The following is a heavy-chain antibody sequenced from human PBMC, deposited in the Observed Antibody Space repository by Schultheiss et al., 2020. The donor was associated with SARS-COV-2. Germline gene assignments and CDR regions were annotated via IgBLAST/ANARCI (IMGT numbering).Heavy chain of an antibody. CDR1: GFTFTKYT. CDR3: ARDESYYDSSGLDY. D-gene: IGHD3-22*01. J-gene: IGHJ4*02. Sequence: GGSLRLSCAASGFTFTKYTMNWVRQAPGKGLEWVSSISSSSSYIYYADSVKGRFTISRDNAKNSLYLQMNSLRAEDTAVYFCARDESYYDSSGLDYWGQGTLVTVSS. CDR2: ISSSSSYI. V-gene: IGHV3-21*01.